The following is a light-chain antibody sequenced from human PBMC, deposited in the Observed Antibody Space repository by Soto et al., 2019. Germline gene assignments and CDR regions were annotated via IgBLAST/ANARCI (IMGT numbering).Light chain of an antibody. V-gene: IGKV3-11*01. CDR3: HQRQSWPQT. CDR1: QYINTR. J-gene: IGKJ2*01. Sequence: VLTQSPPALSSHPSDKVTLSCRASQYINTRLAWYQHRPGQAPRLLIYQTSIRAAGIPARFSASGSGTDFTLTISDLQPEDFALYYCHQRQSWPQTFGHGSNPDIK. CDR2: QTS.